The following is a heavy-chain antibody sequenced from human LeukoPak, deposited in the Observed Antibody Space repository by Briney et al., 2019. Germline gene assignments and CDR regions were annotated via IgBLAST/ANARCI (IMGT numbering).Heavy chain of an antibody. J-gene: IGHJ4*02. CDR1: GGSISSGGYY. CDR2: IYYSGST. CDR3: ARGGGSGSYFPIHY. V-gene: IGHV4-31*03. D-gene: IGHD3-10*01. Sequence: SQTLSLTCTVSGGSISSGGYYWSWIRQHPGKGLEWIGYIYYSGSTYYNPSLKSRVTISVDTSKNQFSLKLSSVTAADTAVYYCARGGGSGSYFPIHYWGQGTLVTVSS.